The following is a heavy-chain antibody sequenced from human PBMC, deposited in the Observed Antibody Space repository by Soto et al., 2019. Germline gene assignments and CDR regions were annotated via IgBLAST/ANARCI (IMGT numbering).Heavy chain of an antibody. CDR1: GGSISSSSYY. D-gene: IGHD6-6*01. J-gene: IGHJ6*02. Sequence: PSETLSLTCTVSGGSISSSSYYWGWIRQPPGKGLEWIGGIYYSGSTYYNPSLKSRVTISVDTAKNQFSLKLSSVTAADTAVYYCARSEESIAALYYYYYGMDVWGQGTTVTVSS. CDR2: IYYSGST. CDR3: ARSEESIAALYYYYYGMDV. V-gene: IGHV4-39*01.